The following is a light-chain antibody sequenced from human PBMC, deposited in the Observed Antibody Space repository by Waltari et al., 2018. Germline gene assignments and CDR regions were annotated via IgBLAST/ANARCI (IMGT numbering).Light chain of an antibody. V-gene: IGLV2-14*01. CDR2: DVS. Sequence: SALTHPASVSASPAQSIPISCTGPTIHIAAYHYVSWYQQLPGKAPKLIIYDVSKRPAGVSNRFSGSKSGDSASLTISGLQVDDEAHYHCASYTSGSTHVAFGGGTQVTVL. CDR1: TIHIAAYHY. CDR3: ASYTSGSTHVA. J-gene: IGLJ2*01.